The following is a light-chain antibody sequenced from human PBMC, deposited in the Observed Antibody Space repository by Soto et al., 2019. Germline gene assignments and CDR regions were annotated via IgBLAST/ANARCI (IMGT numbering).Light chain of an antibody. Sequence: DIQMTQSPSTLSASVGDRVTITCRASQSISSWLAWYQQKPGKAPNLLIYKASSLESGVPSRFSGSGSGTEFTLTISSLHPDDFASYFCQQYNIYPLPFGGGTKVEIK. J-gene: IGKJ4*01. CDR3: QQYNIYPLP. CDR1: QSISSW. CDR2: KAS. V-gene: IGKV1-5*03.